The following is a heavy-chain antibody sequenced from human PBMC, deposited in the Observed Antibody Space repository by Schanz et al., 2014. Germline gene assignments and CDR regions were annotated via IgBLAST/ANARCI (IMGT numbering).Heavy chain of an antibody. CDR2: LSSDSRHV. J-gene: IGHJ4*02. Sequence: EVQLVESGGGLVKPGGSLRLSCVASGFIFSSYNMNWVRQSPGKGLEWVSFLSSDSRHVYYVESAKGRFTVSRDNSKNTVYLQMNSLRAEDTAVYYCAKEESPPSLVDYWGQGTLVTVSS. V-gene: IGHV3-21*01. CDR1: GFIFSSYN. CDR3: AKEESPPSLVDY.